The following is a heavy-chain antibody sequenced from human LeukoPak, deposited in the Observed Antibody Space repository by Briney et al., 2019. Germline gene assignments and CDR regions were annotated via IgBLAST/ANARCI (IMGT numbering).Heavy chain of an antibody. CDR1: GYTFTGYY. CDR2: ISAYNGNT. V-gene: IGHV1-18*04. D-gene: IGHD6-13*01. J-gene: IGHJ5*02. CDR3: ARDPGAPSPSSSWDNWFDP. Sequence: GASVKVSCKASGYTFTGYYMHWVRQAPGQGLEWMGWISAYNGNTNYAQKLQGRVTMTTDTSTSTAYMELRSLRSDDTAVYYCARDPGAPSPSSSWDNWFDPWGQGTLVTVSS.